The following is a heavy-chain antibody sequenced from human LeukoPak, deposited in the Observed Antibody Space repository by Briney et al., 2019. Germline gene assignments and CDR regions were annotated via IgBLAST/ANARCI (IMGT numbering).Heavy chain of an antibody. J-gene: IGHJ5*02. Sequence: GGSLRLSCAASGFTFSSYEMNWVRQAPGKGLEWVSYISSSGSTIYYADSVKGRFTISRDNAKNSLYLQMNSLRAEDTAVYSCARVGVPAARRGWFDPWGQGTLVTVSS. D-gene: IGHD2-2*01. CDR2: ISSSGSTI. V-gene: IGHV3-48*03. CDR3: ARVGVPAARRGWFDP. CDR1: GFTFSSYE.